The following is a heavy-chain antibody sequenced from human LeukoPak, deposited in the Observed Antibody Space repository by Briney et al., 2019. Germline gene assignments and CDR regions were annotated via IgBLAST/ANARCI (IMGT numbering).Heavy chain of an antibody. J-gene: IGHJ4*02. D-gene: IGHD2-21*01. CDR2: IYYTGST. V-gene: IGHV4-39*01. Sequence: SETLSLTCTVSGASISSSTDYWGWIRQPPGKGLEYIGTIYYTGSTYYTPSLKRRVTISIDTSKNQFSLKLSSVTAADTALYYCARQEEVLCYFDYWGQGTLVTVSS. CDR3: ARQEEVLCYFDY. CDR1: GASISSSTDY.